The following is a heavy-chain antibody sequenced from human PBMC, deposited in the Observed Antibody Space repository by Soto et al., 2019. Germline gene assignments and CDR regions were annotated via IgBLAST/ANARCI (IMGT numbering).Heavy chain of an antibody. V-gene: IGHV4-59*12. CDR2: IYYSGST. CDR1: GGSISSYY. Sequence: PSDTLSLTCTVSGGSISSYYWSWIRQPPGKGLEWIGYIYYSGSTYYNPSLKSRVTISVDRSKNQFSLKLNSVTAADTAVYYCARVPDVWGQGTTVTVSS. CDR3: ARVPDV. J-gene: IGHJ6*02.